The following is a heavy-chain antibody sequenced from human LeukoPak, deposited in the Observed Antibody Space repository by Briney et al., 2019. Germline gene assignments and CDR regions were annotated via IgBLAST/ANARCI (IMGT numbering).Heavy chain of an antibody. J-gene: IGHJ1*01. D-gene: IGHD6-13*01. CDR2: IYHSSST. Sequence: PSETLSLTCTVSGFSISSGYYWGWIRQPPGKGLEWIGNIYHSSSTYYNPSLKSRVTISVDTSKNQFSLKLSSVTAADTAVYYCARVAAGTGFFQHWGQGTLVTVSS. V-gene: IGHV4-38-2*02. CDR1: GFSISSGYY. CDR3: ARVAAGTGFFQH.